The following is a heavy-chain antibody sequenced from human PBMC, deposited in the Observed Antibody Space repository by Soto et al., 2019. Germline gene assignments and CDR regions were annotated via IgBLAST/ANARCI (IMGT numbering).Heavy chain of an antibody. J-gene: IGHJ4*02. V-gene: IGHV3-30-3*01. CDR1: GFTFSSYA. CDR2: ISYDGSNK. CDR3: ARPMGESFLEWVDY. Sequence: QVQLVESGGGVVQPGRSLRLSCAASGFTFSSYAMHWVRQAPGKGLEWVAVISYDGSNKYYADSVKGRFTISRDNSKNTLYLQMNSLRAEDTAVYYCARPMGESFLEWVDYWGQGTLVTVSS. D-gene: IGHD3-3*01.